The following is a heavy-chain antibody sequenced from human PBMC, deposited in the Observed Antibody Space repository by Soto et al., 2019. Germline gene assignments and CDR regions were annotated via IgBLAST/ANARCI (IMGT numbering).Heavy chain of an antibody. D-gene: IGHD2-2*01. CDR1: GGTFSSYA. CDR2: IIPISGTA. J-gene: IGHJ6*02. Sequence: QVQLVQSGAEVKKPGSSVKVSCKASGGTFSSYAISWVRQAPGQGLEWMGGIIPISGTANYAQKFQGRVTITADESTSTANMELGRLRSEETAVYYCGRSQGSRTILETYYYYYSGMDVWGQGTTVTVSS. CDR3: GRSQGSRTILETYYYYYSGMDV. V-gene: IGHV1-69*01.